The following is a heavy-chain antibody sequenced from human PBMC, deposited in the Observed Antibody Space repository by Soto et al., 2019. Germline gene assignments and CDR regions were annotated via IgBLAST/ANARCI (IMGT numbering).Heavy chain of an antibody. J-gene: IGHJ1*01. V-gene: IGHV3-74*01. D-gene: IGHD6-19*01. CDR2: INSDGSST. CDR3: EGGGIEVN. Sequence: PGGSLRLSCAASGFTFSNNWMHWVGQAPGKGPVWVSRINSDGSSTYYADSVKGRFTISRDNAKNTLYLQMNSLRADDTAVYYCEGGGIEVNWAQGTLVPVSS. CDR1: GFTFSNNW.